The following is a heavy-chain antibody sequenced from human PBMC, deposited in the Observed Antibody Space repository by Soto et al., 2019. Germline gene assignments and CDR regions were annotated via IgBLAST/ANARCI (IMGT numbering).Heavy chain of an antibody. D-gene: IGHD5-18*01. J-gene: IGHJ4*02. CDR1: GGSISSYY. V-gene: IGHV4-59*08. CDR3: ARHFPSNSYGYYFGY. CDR2: IYYSGST. Sequence: PSETLSLTCTVSGGSISSYYWSWTRQPPGKGLEWIVYIYYSGSTNYNPSLKSRVTISVDTSKNQFSLKLSSVTAADTAVYYCARHFPSNSYGYYFGYWGQGTLVTVSS.